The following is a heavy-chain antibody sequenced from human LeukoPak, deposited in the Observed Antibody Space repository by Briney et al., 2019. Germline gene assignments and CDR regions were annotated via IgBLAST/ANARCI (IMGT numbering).Heavy chain of an antibody. CDR1: GYTFTSYG. CDR2: ISAYNGNT. Sequence: ASVKVSCKASGYTFTSYGIGWVRQAPGQGLEWMGWISAYNGNTNYAQKLQGRVTMTTDTSTSTAYMELRSLRSDDTAVYYCARVRKAVAGYYYYYGMDVWGQGTTVTVSS. D-gene: IGHD6-19*01. J-gene: IGHJ6*02. V-gene: IGHV1-18*01. CDR3: ARVRKAVAGYYYYYGMDV.